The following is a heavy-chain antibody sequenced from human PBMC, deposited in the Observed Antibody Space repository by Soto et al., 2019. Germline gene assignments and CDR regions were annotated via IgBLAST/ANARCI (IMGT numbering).Heavy chain of an antibody. CDR3: ARLVVVPAAIGYYYYYMDV. CDR2: INHSGST. Sequence: SETLSLTCAVYGGSFSGYYWSWIRQPPGKGLEWIGEINHSGSTNYNPSLKSRVTISVDTSKNQFSLKLSSVTAADTAVYYCARLVVVPAAIGYYYYYMDVWGKGTTVTVSS. CDR1: GGSFSGYY. D-gene: IGHD2-2*02. V-gene: IGHV4-34*01. J-gene: IGHJ6*03.